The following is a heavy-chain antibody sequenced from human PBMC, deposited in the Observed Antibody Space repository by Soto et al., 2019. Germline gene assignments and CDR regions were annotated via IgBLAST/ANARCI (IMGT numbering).Heavy chain of an antibody. CDR2: INPSGGST. CDR3: AREITMIVVVEYGMDV. CDR1: GYTFTSYY. D-gene: IGHD3-22*01. Sequence: ASVKVSCKASGYTFTSYYMHWVRQAPGQGLEWMGIINPSGGSTSYAQKFQGRVTMTRDTSTSTVYMELSSLRSEDTAVYYCAREITMIVVVEYGMDVWGQGTTVTVSS. V-gene: IGHV1-46*03. J-gene: IGHJ6*02.